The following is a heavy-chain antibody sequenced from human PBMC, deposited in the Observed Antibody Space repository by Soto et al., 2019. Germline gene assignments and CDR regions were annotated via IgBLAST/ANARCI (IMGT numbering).Heavy chain of an antibody. V-gene: IGHV4-59*08. CDR1: GGSITGYE. Sequence: QVQLQESGPGLVQPSETQSLTCTVSGGSITGYEWSWIRQPPGKGPEWMGDINYSGSTNYNPSLKSRVTISVDTSKNQFSLRLSSVTAAETAVYYCARHSYYSNPLRFDPWGQGTLVTVSS. J-gene: IGHJ5*02. D-gene: IGHD4-4*01. CDR3: ARHSYYSNPLRFDP. CDR2: INYSGST.